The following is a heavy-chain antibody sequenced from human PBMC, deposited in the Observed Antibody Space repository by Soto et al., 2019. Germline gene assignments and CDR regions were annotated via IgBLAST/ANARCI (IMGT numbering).Heavy chain of an antibody. J-gene: IGHJ5*02. V-gene: IGHV1-69*19. D-gene: IGHD6-13*01. CDR2: IIPFLGTT. CDR1: GGPFSGSA. Sequence: QVQLVQSGAEVKKPGSSVKVACKASGGPFSGSAFTWVRQAPGQGLELMGGIIPFLGTTNYAHKFRGRVTSTADESASTAFMEMNSMRSGDTAVYFCASHKSPPYSSNWYHYFDPGGQGPLVIVSS. CDR3: ASHKSPPYSSNWYHYFDP.